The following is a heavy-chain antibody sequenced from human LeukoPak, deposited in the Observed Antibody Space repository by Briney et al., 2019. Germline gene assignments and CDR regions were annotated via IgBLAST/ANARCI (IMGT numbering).Heavy chain of an antibody. Sequence: GGPLRLSCAASGFTFSSYWMHWVRQAPGKGLEWVSGINWNGGSTGYADSVKGRFTISRDNAKNSLYLQMNSLRAEDTALYHCARRRHYDSSGYPFDYWGQGTLVTVSS. D-gene: IGHD3-22*01. V-gene: IGHV3-20*01. J-gene: IGHJ4*02. CDR2: INWNGGST. CDR3: ARRRHYDSSGYPFDY. CDR1: GFTFSSYW.